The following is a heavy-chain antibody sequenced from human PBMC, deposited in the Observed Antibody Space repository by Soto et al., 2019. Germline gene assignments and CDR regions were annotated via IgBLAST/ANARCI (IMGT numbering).Heavy chain of an antibody. D-gene: IGHD3-22*01. Sequence: GGSLRLSCAASGFTFSSYGMHWVRQAPGKGLEWVAVISYDGSNKYYADSVKGRFTISRDNSKNTLYLQMNSLRAEDTAVYYCAKNGHDSSGYQLDYWGQGTLVTVSS. V-gene: IGHV3-30*18. J-gene: IGHJ4*02. CDR1: GFTFSSYG. CDR2: ISYDGSNK. CDR3: AKNGHDSSGYQLDY.